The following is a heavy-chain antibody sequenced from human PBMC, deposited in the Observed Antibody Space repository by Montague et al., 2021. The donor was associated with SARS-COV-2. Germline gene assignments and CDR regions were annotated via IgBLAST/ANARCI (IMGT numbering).Heavy chain of an antibody. J-gene: IGHJ5*02. D-gene: IGHD2-2*01. CDR3: ARVVRGCSGHSCYFDP. V-gene: IGHV4-4*02. CDR1: GASISSDNW. CDR2: ICQAVGT. Sequence: SETLSLTCAVSGASISSDNWWYWVRQSPGKGLEWIGEICQAVGTNYNPSLKSRVTIAVDNFSNQVSLKMTSVTAADTAIYYCARVVRGCSGHSCYFDPWGQGTLVTVSS.